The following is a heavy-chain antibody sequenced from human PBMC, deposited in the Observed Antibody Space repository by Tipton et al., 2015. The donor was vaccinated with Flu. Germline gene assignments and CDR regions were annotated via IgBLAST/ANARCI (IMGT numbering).Heavy chain of an antibody. V-gene: IGHV4-38-2*01. J-gene: IGHJ5*02. CDR2: IHKTGYT. Sequence: TLSLTCSVSGDSIGSPYYWGWIRQPPGKGLEWIGNIHKTGYTYYNPSLTSRVTISVDTSKNQFSLRLTSVTAADTAIYCCARRDYSNYVSEPKNWFAPWGQGTLVTVSS. D-gene: IGHD4-11*01. CDR3: ARRDYSNYVSEPKNWFAP. CDR1: GDSIGSPYY.